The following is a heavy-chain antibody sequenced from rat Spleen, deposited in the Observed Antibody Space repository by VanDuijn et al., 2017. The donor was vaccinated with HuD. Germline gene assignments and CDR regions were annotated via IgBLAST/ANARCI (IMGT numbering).Heavy chain of an antibody. CDR3: ARHPGSDPGRGPLN. Sequence: EVQLVESGGGFVQPGRSLKLSCEASGFTFSDFGMAWVRQAPTKGLEWVATISYEGSSTYYRDSVKGRFTISRDNAKSTLYLQMDSLRSEDTATYYCARHPGSDPGRGPLNWGQGVMVTVSS. J-gene: IGHJ2*01. CDR2: ISYEGSST. D-gene: IGHD1-4*01. V-gene: IGHV5-29*01. CDR1: GFTFSDFG.